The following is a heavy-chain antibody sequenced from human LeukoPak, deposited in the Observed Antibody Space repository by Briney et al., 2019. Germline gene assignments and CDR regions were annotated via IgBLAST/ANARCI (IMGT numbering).Heavy chain of an antibody. CDR3: AKGELPYGD. J-gene: IGHJ4*02. D-gene: IGHD1-26*01. Sequence: GGSLRLSCAASGFTFSSYGMHWVRQAPGKGLEWVAVISYDGSNKYYADSVKGRFTISRDNSKNTLYLQMNSLRAEDTAVYYCAKGELPYGDWGQGTLVTVSS. CDR1: GFTFSSYG. CDR2: ISYDGSNK. V-gene: IGHV3-30*18.